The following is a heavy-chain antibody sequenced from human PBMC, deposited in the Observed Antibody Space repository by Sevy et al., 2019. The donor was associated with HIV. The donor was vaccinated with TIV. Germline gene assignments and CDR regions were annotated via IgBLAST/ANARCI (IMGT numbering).Heavy chain of an antibody. V-gene: IGHV4-4*07. D-gene: IGHD4-17*01. CDR3: ARELHRVYGDYEGSFEL. CDR2: IYTAGNT. Sequence: SETLSLTCTVSGGSIGTYYWNWIRQPAGKGLEWIGRIYTAGNTKDNPSLKDRVTMSLDTSNNQFSLRVSSVTAADTAVYYCARELHRVYGDYEGSFELWGQGTLVTVSS. J-gene: IGHJ4*02. CDR1: GGSIGTYY.